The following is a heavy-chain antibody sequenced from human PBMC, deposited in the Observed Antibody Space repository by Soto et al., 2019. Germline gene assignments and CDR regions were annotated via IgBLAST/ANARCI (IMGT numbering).Heavy chain of an antibody. CDR3: AKHYPEVAFTVDY. Sequence: PGESLKISCKAFGYSFSTYWIGWVRQMPGKGLEWMGIIHPGDSDTRYSPSFQGQVTISVDKSLSIAYLQWSSLKASDTAMYFCAKHYPEVAFTVDYWGQGTLVPVS. CDR1: GYSFSTYW. CDR2: IHPGDSDT. V-gene: IGHV5-51*01. D-gene: IGHD5-12*01. J-gene: IGHJ4*02.